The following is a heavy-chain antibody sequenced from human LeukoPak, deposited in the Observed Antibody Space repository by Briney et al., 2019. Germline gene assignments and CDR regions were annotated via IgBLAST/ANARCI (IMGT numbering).Heavy chain of an antibody. J-gene: IGHJ4*02. V-gene: IGHV3-30*19. CDR3: ARGPLIAVAGRIDY. Sequence: GGSLRLSCAASGFTFTNHGMYWVRQAPGKGLEWVAVISYDGSNKYYADSVKGRFTISRDNSKNTLYLQMNSLRAEDTAVYYCARGPLIAVAGRIDYWGQGTLVTVSS. D-gene: IGHD6-19*01. CDR2: ISYDGSNK. CDR1: GFTFTNHG.